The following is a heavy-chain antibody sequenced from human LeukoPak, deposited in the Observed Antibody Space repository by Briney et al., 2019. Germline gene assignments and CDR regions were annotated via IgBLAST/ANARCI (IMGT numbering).Heavy chain of an antibody. CDR2: IKQDGSEK. D-gene: IGHD6-13*01. J-gene: IGHJ4*02. CDR1: GFTFTNNF. CDR3: ARFDLAADLLDY. Sequence: GGSLRLSCAASGFTFTNNFMSWVRQVPGKGLEWVANIKQDGSEKTYADSVRGRFTIFRDNAKNSLYLQMNSLRAEDTAVYYCARFDLAADLLDYWGQGTLVTVSS. V-gene: IGHV3-7*01.